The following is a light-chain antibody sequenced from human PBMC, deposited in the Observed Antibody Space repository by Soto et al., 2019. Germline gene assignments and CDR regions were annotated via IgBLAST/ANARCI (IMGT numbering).Light chain of an antibody. J-gene: IGKJ1*01. V-gene: IGKV3-20*01. CDR3: HQYGATPGT. CDR2: GAS. CDR1: QSVTNNY. Sequence: EIVLTQSPDTLSLSPGERVTLSCRASQSVTNNYLAWYQQKPGQGPRLLIHGASSRAADTPDRFSGSGSGTDFTITISRLEPEDFALYYCHQYGATPGTFGQGTKLDIK.